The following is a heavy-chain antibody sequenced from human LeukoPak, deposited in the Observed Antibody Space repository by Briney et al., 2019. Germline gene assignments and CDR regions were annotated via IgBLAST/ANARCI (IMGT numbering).Heavy chain of an antibody. Sequence: ASVKVSCMASGYTFTSYGISWVRPAPGQGLEWMGGIFPIFDTGNYAQKFQGRVAITEDKFTSKAYMELSSLRSEDTAVYYCARVMVRGQPRGFGYWGQGTLVTVSS. CDR2: IFPIFDTG. J-gene: IGHJ4*02. D-gene: IGHD3-10*01. CDR3: ARVMVRGQPRGFGY. V-gene: IGHV1-69*06. CDR1: GYTFTSYG.